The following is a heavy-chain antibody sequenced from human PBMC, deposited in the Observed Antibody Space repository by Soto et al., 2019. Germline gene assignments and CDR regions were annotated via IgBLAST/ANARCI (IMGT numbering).Heavy chain of an antibody. D-gene: IGHD3-3*01. Sequence: PGESLKISCKGSGYSFTSYWISWVRQMPGKGLEWMGRIDPSDSYTNYSPSFQGHVTISADKSISTAYLQWSSLKSSDTAMYYCATAHDFWSGSLYFDYWGQGTLVTVSS. CDR2: IDPSDSYT. CDR3: ATAHDFWSGSLYFDY. J-gene: IGHJ4*02. V-gene: IGHV5-10-1*01. CDR1: GYSFTSYW.